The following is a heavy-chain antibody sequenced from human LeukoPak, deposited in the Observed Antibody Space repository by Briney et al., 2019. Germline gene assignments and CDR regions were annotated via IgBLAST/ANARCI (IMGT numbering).Heavy chain of an antibody. Sequence: GGSLRLSCAVSGITLSNYGMSWVRQAPGRGLEWVAGLSGSGGSTTYADSVKGRFTISRDSSKNTVFLQMDSLRAEDTAVYYCARDPGYGLGVDYGDYWGQGTLVTVSS. V-gene: IGHV3-23*01. CDR3: ARDPGYGLGVDYGDY. CDR1: GITLSNYG. J-gene: IGHJ4*02. CDR2: LSGSGGST. D-gene: IGHD3-10*01.